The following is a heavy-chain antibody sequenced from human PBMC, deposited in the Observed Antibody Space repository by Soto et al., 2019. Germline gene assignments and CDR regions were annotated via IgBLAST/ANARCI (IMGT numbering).Heavy chain of an antibody. CDR3: TIEWSLSLAAPGY. J-gene: IGHJ4*02. V-gene: IGHV3-30-3*01. Sequence: GGSRRLSCAASGFTFSPYTMYWVRQAPGKGLEWVAGLSNNGINTDYADSVKGRFTISRDNSMHTLHLQMNSLRAEDTAVYFYTIEWSLSLAAPGYWRLGTLFTVSS. CDR1: GFTFSPYT. CDR2: LSNNGINT. D-gene: IGHD3-10*01.